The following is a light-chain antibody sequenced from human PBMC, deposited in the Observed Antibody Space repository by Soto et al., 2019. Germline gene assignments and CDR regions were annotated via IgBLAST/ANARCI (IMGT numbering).Light chain of an antibody. CDR1: SSDVGGYNY. CDR2: DVS. V-gene: IGLV2-14*01. CDR3: SSYTSSSTLYVV. J-gene: IGLJ2*01. Sequence: QSALTQPASVSGSPGQSITISCTGTSSDVGGYNYVSWYQQHPGKAPKLMIYDVSNRPSGVSNRFSGSMSGNTASLTISGLQAEDEADYYCSSYTSSSTLYVVFGGGTKLTVL.